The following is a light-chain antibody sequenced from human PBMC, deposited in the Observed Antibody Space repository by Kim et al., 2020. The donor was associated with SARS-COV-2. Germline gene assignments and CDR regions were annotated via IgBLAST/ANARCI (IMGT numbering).Light chain of an antibody. CDR3: AAWDDGLYVL. J-gene: IGLJ2*01. Sequence: PGQMVTISCSRSGSNIRSTPVNCYQQLPGTAPKLLIYTNNQRPSGVPDRFSGSKSGTSASLAITGLHSEDEADYYCAAWDDGLYVLFGGGTQLTVL. V-gene: IGLV1-44*01. CDR2: TNN. CDR1: GSNIRSTP.